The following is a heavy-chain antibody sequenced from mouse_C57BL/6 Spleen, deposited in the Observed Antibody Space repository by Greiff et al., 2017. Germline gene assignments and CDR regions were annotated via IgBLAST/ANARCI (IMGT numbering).Heavy chain of an antibody. Sequence: QVQLQQPGAELVKPGASVKMSCKASGYTFTSYWITWVKQRPGQGLEWIGDIYPGSGSTNYNEKFKSKATLTVDPSSSTAYMQRSSLTSENSAVYYCARDYDGSSYGVYFDYWGQGTTLTVSS. CDR1: GYTFTSYW. D-gene: IGHD1-1*01. CDR2: IYPGSGST. V-gene: IGHV1-55*01. CDR3: ARDYDGSSYGVYFDY. J-gene: IGHJ2*01.